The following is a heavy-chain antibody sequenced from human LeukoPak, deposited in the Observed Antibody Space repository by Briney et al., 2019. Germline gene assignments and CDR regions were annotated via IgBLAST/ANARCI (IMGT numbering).Heavy chain of an antibody. CDR2: IYYTGST. D-gene: IGHD6-13*01. Sequence: SETLSLTCTVSGGSISSYYWSWIRQPPGKGLEWIGYIYYTGSTKYNASLRSRVTISVDTSKNQFSLKIISVTAADTAVYYCERLRRSIAAAGTFDYWGQGTLVTVSS. J-gene: IGHJ4*02. CDR3: ERLRRSIAAAGTFDY. V-gene: IGHV4-59*08. CDR1: GGSISSYY.